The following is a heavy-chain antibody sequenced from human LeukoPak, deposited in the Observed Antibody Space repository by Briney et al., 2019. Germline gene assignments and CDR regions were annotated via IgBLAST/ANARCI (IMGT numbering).Heavy chain of an antibody. CDR3: AREDGYNYGNNWLDP. Sequence: PGGSLRLSCAASGFTFSSYSMNWVRQAPGKGLEWVSSISGSSSYIYYADSVKGRFTISRDNAKNSLYLQMNSLRAEDTAVYYCAREDGYNYGNNWLDPWGQGTLVTASS. J-gene: IGHJ5*02. D-gene: IGHD5-24*01. CDR1: GFTFSSYS. CDR2: ISGSSSYI. V-gene: IGHV3-21*01.